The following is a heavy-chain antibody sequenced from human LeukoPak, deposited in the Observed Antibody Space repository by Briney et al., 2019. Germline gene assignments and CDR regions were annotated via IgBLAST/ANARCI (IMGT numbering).Heavy chain of an antibody. V-gene: IGHV3-33*06. Sequence: PGGSLRLSCAASGFTFSTYGMHWVRQAPGKGLEWVAVIWYDGSIKYYGDSVKGRFTISRDNSKNTLYLQMNSLRAEDTAVYYCAKGAGSSSFDYWGQGTLVTVSS. CDR2: IWYDGSIK. CDR3: AKGAGSSSFDY. CDR1: GFTFSTYG. D-gene: IGHD6-6*01. J-gene: IGHJ4*02.